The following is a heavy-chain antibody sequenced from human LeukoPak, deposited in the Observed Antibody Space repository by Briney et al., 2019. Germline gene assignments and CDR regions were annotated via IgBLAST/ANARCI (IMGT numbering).Heavy chain of an antibody. V-gene: IGHV4-30-4*01. CDR3: ARVNYDSSGYSDLYYGMDV. Sequence: KPSETLSLTCAVYGGSFSGYYWSWIRQPPGKGLEWIGYIYYSGSTYYNPSLKSRVTISVDTSKNQFSLKLSSVTAADTAVYYCARVNYDSSGYSDLYYGMDVWGQGTTVTVSS. CDR1: GGSFSGYY. D-gene: IGHD3-22*01. CDR2: IYYSGST. J-gene: IGHJ6*02.